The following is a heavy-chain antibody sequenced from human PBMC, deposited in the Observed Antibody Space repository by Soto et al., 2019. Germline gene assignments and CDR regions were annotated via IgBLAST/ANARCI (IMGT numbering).Heavy chain of an antibody. D-gene: IGHD3-3*01. J-gene: IGHJ6*02. Sequence: SETLSLTCTVSGGSISSYYWSWIRQPPGKGLEWIGYIYYSGSTNYNPSLKSRVTISVDTSKNQFSLKLSSVTAADTAVYYCARTFGVGPDPEYYYGMDVWGQGTTVTVSS. CDR2: IYYSGST. CDR3: ARTFGVGPDPEYYYGMDV. CDR1: GGSISSYY. V-gene: IGHV4-59*01.